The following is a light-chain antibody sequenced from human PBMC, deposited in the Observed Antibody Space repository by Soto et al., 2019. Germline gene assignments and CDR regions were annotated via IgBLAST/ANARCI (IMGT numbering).Light chain of an antibody. J-gene: IGLJ2*01. V-gene: IGLV1-40*01. CDR2: GNS. Sequence: QSVLTQPPSVSEAPGQRVTISCTGSSSNIGAGYDVHWYQQLPGTPPKLLIYGNSNRPSGVPDRISGSKSGTSASLAITGLQAEDEADYYYQSYDSSLSGYVVFGGGTKLTVL. CDR1: SSNIGAGYD. CDR3: QSYDSSLSGYVV.